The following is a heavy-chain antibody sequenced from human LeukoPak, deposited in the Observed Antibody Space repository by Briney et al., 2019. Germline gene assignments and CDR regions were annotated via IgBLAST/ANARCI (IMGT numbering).Heavy chain of an antibody. D-gene: IGHD3-22*01. Sequence: ASVKVSCKASGYTFTGYYMHWVRQAPGQGLEWMGWINPNSGGTNYAQKFQGRVTMTRDTSISTAYMELSRLRSDDTAVYYCARGCYYDSSGYCHFDFWGQGTLVTVSS. CDR2: INPNSGGT. V-gene: IGHV1-2*02. J-gene: IGHJ4*02. CDR1: GYTFTGYY. CDR3: ARGCYYDSSGYCHFDF.